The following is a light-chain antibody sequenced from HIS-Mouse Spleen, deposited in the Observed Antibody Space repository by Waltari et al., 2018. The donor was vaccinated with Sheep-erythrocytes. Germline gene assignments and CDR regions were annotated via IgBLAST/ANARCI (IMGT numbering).Light chain of an antibody. Sequence: QSALTQPRPVSGSPGQSVTISCTGTSSDVGGYTYVSWYQQYPGQAPKLMIYDVSKRPSGVPDRFSGSKSGNTASLTISGLQAEDEADYYCCSYAGSYNHVFATGTKVTVL. CDR3: CSYAGSYNHV. J-gene: IGLJ1*01. CDR1: SSDVGGYTY. V-gene: IGLV2-11*01. CDR2: DVS.